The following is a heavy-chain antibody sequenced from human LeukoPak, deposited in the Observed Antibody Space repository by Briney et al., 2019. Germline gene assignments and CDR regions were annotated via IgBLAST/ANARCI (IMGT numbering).Heavy chain of an antibody. CDR3: AARAYYYDSSGYQYYFDY. CDR1: GGSFSGYY. J-gene: IGHJ4*02. Sequence: SETLSLTCAVYGGSFSGYYWSWIRQPPGKGLEWIGEINHSGSTNYNPSLKSRVTISVDTSKNQFSLKLSSVTAADTAMYYCAARAYYYDSSGYQYYFDYWGQGTLVTVSS. D-gene: IGHD3-22*01. V-gene: IGHV4-34*01. CDR2: INHSGST.